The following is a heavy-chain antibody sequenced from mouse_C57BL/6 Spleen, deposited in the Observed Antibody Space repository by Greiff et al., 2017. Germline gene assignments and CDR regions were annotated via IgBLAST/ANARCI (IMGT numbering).Heavy chain of an antibody. CDR1: GYTFTDYN. V-gene: IGHV1-18*01. CDR2: INPNNGGT. D-gene: IGHD1-1*01. CDR3: ARKTTVDYAMDY. Sequence: EVKLVESGPELVKPGASVKIPCKASGYTFTDYNMDWVKQSHGKSLEWIGDINPNNGGTIYNQKFKGKATLTVDKSSSTAYMELRSLTSEDTAVYYCARKTTVDYAMDYWGQGTSVTVSS. J-gene: IGHJ4*01.